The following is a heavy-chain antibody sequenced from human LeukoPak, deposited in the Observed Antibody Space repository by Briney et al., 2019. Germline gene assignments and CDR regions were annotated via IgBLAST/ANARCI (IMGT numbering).Heavy chain of an antibody. CDR1: GYTFTGYY. V-gene: IGHV1-8*03. J-gene: IGHJ6*03. D-gene: IGHD6-19*01. CDR3: ARVKFSSGWYGYYYYYMDV. Sequence: ASVKVSCKASGYTFTGYYMHWVRQAPGQGLEWMGWINPNSGNTGYAQKFQGRVTITRNTSISTAYMELSSLRSEDTAVYYCARVKFSSGWYGYYYYYMDVWGKGTTVTVSS. CDR2: INPNSGNT.